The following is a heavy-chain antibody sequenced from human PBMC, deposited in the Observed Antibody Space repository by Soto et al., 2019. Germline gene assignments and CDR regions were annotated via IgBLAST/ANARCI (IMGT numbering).Heavy chain of an antibody. J-gene: IGHJ6*03. CDR1: GFTFDEYG. V-gene: IGHV3-9*01. CDR2: ISWNGGTR. D-gene: IGHD4-17*01. Sequence: EVQLVESGGGLVQPGRSLRLSCVASGFTFDEYGMHWVRQAPGKGLEWVSGISWNGGTRDYADSVKGRFTISRDNANNSLFLQMNSLTAEDTALYYCAKDIRPPPKGIYYYFYYLDVWGKGTTVTVSS. CDR3: AKDIRPPPKGIYYYFYYLDV.